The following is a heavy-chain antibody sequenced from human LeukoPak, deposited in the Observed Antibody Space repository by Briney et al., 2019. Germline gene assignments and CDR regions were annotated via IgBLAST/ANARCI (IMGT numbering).Heavy chain of an antibody. V-gene: IGHV1-2*02. CDR1: GYTFTGYY. D-gene: IGHD3-10*01. J-gene: IGHJ5*02. Sequence: GASVKVSCKASGYTFTGYYMHWVRQAPGQGLEWMGWINPNSGGTNYAQKFQGRVTMTRDTSISTVYMELSSLRSEDTAVYYCARDVTMVRGVSINWFDPWGQGTLVTVSS. CDR2: INPNSGGT. CDR3: ARDVTMVRGVSINWFDP.